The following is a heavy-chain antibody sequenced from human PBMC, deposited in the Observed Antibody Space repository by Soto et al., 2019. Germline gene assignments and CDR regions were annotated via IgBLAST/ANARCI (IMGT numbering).Heavy chain of an antibody. D-gene: IGHD6-25*01. V-gene: IGHV3-48*01. CDR2: ISSSSGNI. J-gene: IGHJ4*02. CDR1: GFTFSSYA. Sequence: GGSLRLSCAASGFTFSSYAMSWVRQAPGKGLEWVSHISSSSGNIYYADSVKGRFTISRDNAKNSLYLQMNSLRVEDTAVYYCAREGSGYGGKAVDYWGQGTLVTVSS. CDR3: AREGSGYGGKAVDY.